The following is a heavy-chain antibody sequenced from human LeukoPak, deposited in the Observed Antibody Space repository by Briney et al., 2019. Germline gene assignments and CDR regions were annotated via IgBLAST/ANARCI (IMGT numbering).Heavy chain of an antibody. CDR1: GFTFSSYW. J-gene: IGHJ5*02. V-gene: IGHV3-74*01. CDR3: ARVSRIAAAGELNWFDP. D-gene: IGHD6-13*01. CDR2: INSDGSST. Sequence: GGSLRLSCAASGFTFSSYWMHWVRQAPGKGLVWVSRINSDGSSTSYADSVKGRFTISRDNSKNTLYLQMNSLRAEDTAVYYCARVSRIAAAGELNWFDPWGQGTLVTVSS.